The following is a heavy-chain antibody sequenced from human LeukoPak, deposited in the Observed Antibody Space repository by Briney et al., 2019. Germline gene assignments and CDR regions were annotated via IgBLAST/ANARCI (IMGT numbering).Heavy chain of an antibody. CDR2: IYPGDSDT. D-gene: IGHD5-24*01. CDR3: ARGRHGCTDLDY. V-gene: IGHV5-51*01. J-gene: IGHJ4*02. CDR1: GYRFTSDW. Sequence: GESLQISCQGSGYRFTSDWIVWGRQMPGKGLEWMGIIYPGDSDTRYSPSFQGQVTISADKSISTAYLQWSSLKASDTAMYYCARGRHGCTDLDYWGQGTLVTVSS.